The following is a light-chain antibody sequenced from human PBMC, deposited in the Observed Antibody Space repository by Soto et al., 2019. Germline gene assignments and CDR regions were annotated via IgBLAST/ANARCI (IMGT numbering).Light chain of an antibody. Sequence: EIVMTQSPATLSVSPGERAILSCRASKSVSNNLAWYQQKPGQAPRLLIYGASTRASGIPARFNGSGSGTEFTLSISSLQSEDFAIYYCQQYNNWPPLTFGGGTKVEIK. CDR1: KSVSNN. V-gene: IGKV3-15*01. CDR2: GAS. CDR3: QQYNNWPPLT. J-gene: IGKJ4*01.